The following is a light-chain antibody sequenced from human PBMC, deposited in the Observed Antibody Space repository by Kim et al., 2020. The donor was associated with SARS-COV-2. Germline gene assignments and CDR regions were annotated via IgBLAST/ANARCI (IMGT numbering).Light chain of an antibody. J-gene: IGKJ1*01. CDR2: KAF. Sequence: DIQMIQSPSTLSASVGDRVTITCRASQSISSWLAWYQQKPGKAPKLLIYKAFTLESGVPSRFSGSGSGTEFTLTISSLQPDDFATYSCQQYNRYPRTFGQGTKVDIK. CDR3: QQYNRYPRT. V-gene: IGKV1-5*03. CDR1: QSISSW.